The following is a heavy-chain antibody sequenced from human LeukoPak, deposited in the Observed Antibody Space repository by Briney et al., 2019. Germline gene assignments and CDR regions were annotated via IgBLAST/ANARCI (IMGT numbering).Heavy chain of an antibody. V-gene: IGHV1-2*02. J-gene: IGHJ4*02. CDR2: INPNSGDT. D-gene: IGHD5-12*01. CDR3: ARDSGLGYSGYNLAW. Sequence: GESLKISCKASGYTFTGYYMSWVRQAPGQGLEWMGWINPNSGDTNYAQKFQGRVTMTRDTSIGTAYMELSRLRSDDTAVYYCARDSGLGYSGYNLAWWGQGTLVTVSS. CDR1: GYTFTGYY.